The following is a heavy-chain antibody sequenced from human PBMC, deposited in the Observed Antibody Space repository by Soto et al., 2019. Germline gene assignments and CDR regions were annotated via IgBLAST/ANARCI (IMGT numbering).Heavy chain of an antibody. J-gene: IGHJ6*03. CDR3: ARANGYYDILTGYYYYYMDV. D-gene: IGHD3-9*01. CDR2: INHSGST. Sequence: SETLSLTCAVYGGSFSGYYWSWIRQPPGKGLEWVGEINHSGSTNYNPSLKSRVTISVDTSKNQFSLKLSFVTAADTAVYYCARANGYYDILTGYYYYYMDVWGKGTTVTVSS. CDR1: GGSFSGYY. V-gene: IGHV4-34*01.